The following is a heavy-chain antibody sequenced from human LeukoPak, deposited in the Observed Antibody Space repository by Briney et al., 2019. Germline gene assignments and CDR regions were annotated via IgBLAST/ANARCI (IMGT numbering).Heavy chain of an antibody. Sequence: GGSLRLSCEASGFTFSGNWMSWVRQAPGKGLEWVASINPDGSQKLYVESVKGRFTFSRDNTRRSLYLQMNSLGSDDTAMYYCAKLLGTVTTYDSWGQGTRVTVSS. V-gene: IGHV3-7*01. D-gene: IGHD2/OR15-2a*01. CDR2: INPDGSQK. CDR3: AKLLGTVTTYDS. CDR1: GFTFSGNW. J-gene: IGHJ4*02.